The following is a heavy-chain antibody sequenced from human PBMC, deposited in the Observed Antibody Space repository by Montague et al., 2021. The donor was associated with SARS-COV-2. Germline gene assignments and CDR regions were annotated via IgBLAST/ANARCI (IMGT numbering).Heavy chain of an antibody. CDR2: IYYSGSS. Sequence: TLSLACSVSGGSISSANYYWSWIRQHPRKGLEFIGYIYYSGSSFYNPSLKSRLTISVDTSKNRFSLRLSSVTAADTAIYFCASQGGSYYNYFDLWGQGTLVTVSS. J-gene: IGHJ4*02. V-gene: IGHV4-31*03. D-gene: IGHD1-26*01. CDR1: GGSISSANYY. CDR3: ASQGGSYYNYFDL.